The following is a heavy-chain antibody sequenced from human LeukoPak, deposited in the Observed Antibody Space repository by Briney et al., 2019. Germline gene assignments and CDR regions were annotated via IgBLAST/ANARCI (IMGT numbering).Heavy chain of an antibody. CDR3: ASSIAVAPYTGFAP. J-gene: IGHJ5*02. Sequence: SETLSLTCTVSGGSISSYYWSWIRQPPGKGLEWIGYIYYSGSTNYNPSLKSRVTISVDTSKNQFSLKLSSVTAADTAVYYCASSIAVAPYTGFAPWARGPLFTVSS. CDR1: GGSISSYY. V-gene: IGHV4-59*08. D-gene: IGHD6-19*01. CDR2: IYYSGST.